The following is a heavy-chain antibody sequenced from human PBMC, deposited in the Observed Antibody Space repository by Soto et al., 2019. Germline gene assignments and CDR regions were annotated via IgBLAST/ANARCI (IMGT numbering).Heavy chain of an antibody. CDR3: ARDRFYYFDD. V-gene: IGHV1-46*04. CDR2: INPIGGSI. D-gene: IGHD3-10*01. J-gene: IGHJ4*02. Sequence: ASVNFSCRASRYHCASYSMHWVRESRGQGLEWLGIINPIGGSISCPQKLEGRVTMTRDTSTSTVYVELSSLRSEDTAVYDCARDRFYYFDDRGQGTLVTVSS. CDR1: RYHCASYS.